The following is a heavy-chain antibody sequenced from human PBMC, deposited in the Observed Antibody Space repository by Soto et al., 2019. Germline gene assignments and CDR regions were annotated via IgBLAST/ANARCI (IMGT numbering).Heavy chain of an antibody. Sequence: SVKVSCKASGFTFTSSPVQSVRLARGQRLEWIGWIVVGSGNTNYAQKFQERVTTTRDMSTSTAYMELSSLRSEDTAVYYCARGDDSTGYYTARFDPWGQGTLVTVS. CDR3: ARGDDSTGYYTARFDP. D-gene: IGHD3-22*01. CDR1: GFTFTSSP. V-gene: IGHV1-58*01. J-gene: IGHJ5*02. CDR2: IVVGSGNT.